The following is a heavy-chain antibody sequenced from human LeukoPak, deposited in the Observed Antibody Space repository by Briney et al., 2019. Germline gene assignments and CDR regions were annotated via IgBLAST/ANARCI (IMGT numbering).Heavy chain of an antibody. CDR3: ARDPDSSGYYPGAFDI. V-gene: IGHV4-4*07. CDR2: IYTTGST. CDR1: AGSISSYY. Sequence: PSETLSLTCTVSAGSISSYYWSWIRQPAGKGLEWIGRIYTTGSTNYNPSLKSRVTMSVDTSKNQVSLKLSSVTAADTAVYYCARDPDSSGYYPGAFDIWGQGTMVTVSS. D-gene: IGHD3-22*01. J-gene: IGHJ3*02.